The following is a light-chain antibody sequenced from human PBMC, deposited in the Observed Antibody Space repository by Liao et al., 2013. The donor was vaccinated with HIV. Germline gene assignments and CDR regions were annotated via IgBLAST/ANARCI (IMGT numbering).Light chain of an antibody. Sequence: SYELTQPPSVSVSPGQTARITCSGDALPNQYAYWYQQKTGQAPVVVIFKDSERPSGIPERFSGSNSGNTATLTIIRVEAGDEADYYCQVWDNNSYHGVFGGGTKLTVL. CDR2: KDS. CDR3: QVWDNNSYHGV. V-gene: IGLV3-25*02. CDR1: ALPNQY. J-gene: IGLJ2*01.